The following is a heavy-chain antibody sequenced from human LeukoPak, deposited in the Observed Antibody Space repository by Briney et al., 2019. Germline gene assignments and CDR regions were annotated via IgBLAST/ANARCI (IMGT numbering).Heavy chain of an antibody. D-gene: IGHD3-22*01. CDR2: IYYSGRT. CDR3: ARRRYYDGSGYLE. J-gene: IGHJ1*01. CDR1: GDSVSRSGSY. V-gene: IGHV4-39*01. Sequence: MPSETLSLTCSVSGDSVSRSGSYWDWIRQPPGKGLEWIGTIYYSGRTYYSPSLKSRVTMSVDPSNNQFSLNLRSVTAADTAFYYCARRRYYDGSGYLEWGQGTLLSVSS.